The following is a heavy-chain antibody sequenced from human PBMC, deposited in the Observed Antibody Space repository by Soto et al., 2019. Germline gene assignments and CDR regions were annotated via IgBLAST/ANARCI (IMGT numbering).Heavy chain of an antibody. CDR1: GGSFSDSA. CDR3: AREAYGYGVGYSYYGMDV. J-gene: IGHJ6*02. V-gene: IGHV1-69*01. Sequence: QVQLVQSGPEVKKPGSSVKVSCKASGGSFSDSALSWVRQAPGQGLEWMGGIIPIFGSPDYAQKFLGRVTVTADESTSTAYMELSSLRTEDTATYYCAREAYGYGVGYSYYGMDVWGQGTTVTVSS. D-gene: IGHD5-12*01. CDR2: IIPIFGSP.